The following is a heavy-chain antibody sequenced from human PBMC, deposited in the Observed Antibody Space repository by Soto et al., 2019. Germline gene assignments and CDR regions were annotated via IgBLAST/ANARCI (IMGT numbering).Heavy chain of an antibody. D-gene: IGHD3-22*01. CDR1: GGSISSYY. V-gene: IGHV4-59*01. Sequence: PSETLSLTCTVSGGSISSYYWSWIRQPPGKGLEWIGYIYYSGSTNYNPSLKSRVTISVDTSKNQFSLKLSSVTAADTAVYYCAGGDYDRNAGGYYYYGMDVRGQGTTVTVSS. CDR2: IYYSGST. CDR3: AGGDYDRNAGGYYYYGMDV. J-gene: IGHJ6*02.